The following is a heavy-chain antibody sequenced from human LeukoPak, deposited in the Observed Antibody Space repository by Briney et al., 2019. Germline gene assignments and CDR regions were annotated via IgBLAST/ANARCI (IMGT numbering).Heavy chain of an antibody. J-gene: IGHJ6*02. Sequence: GGSLRLTCAASGFTFSSYNMSWVRLAPGRWLEWVSSISSSGYYKYYADSVQGRFTISRDNAQNSLYLQMNSLRAEDTAVYYCARPLYTYGPYYYGMDVWGQGTTVAVSS. CDR3: ARPLYTYGPYYYGMDV. V-gene: IGHV3-21*01. CDR2: ISSSGYYK. CDR1: GFTFSSYN. D-gene: IGHD5-18*01.